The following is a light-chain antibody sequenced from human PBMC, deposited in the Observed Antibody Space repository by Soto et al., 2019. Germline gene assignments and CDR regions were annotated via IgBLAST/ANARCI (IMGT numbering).Light chain of an antibody. CDR2: TNN. Sequence: QSVLTQPPSASGTPGQRVTISCSGSSSNIGSNTVNWYQQLPGTAPKLFIHTNNQRPSGVPDRFSGSKSGTSGSLAISGLQSEDEADYYCAAWDNSLSALVFGGGTKVTVL. CDR1: SSNIGSNT. CDR3: AAWDNSLSALV. V-gene: IGLV1-44*01. J-gene: IGLJ2*01.